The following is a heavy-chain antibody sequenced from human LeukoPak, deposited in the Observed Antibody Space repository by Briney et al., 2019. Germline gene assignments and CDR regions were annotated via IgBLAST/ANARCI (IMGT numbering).Heavy chain of an antibody. CDR1: GFTFSSYW. D-gene: IGHD2-2*01. CDR2: IKLDGSEQ. CDR3: ASLDVEPAADY. J-gene: IGHJ4*02. V-gene: IGHV3-7*01. Sequence: GGSLRLSCAASGFTFSSYWMSWVRQAPGKGLEWVANIKLDGSEQYYVDSVKGRFTISRDNAKNSLYLQMNSLRAEDTAVYYRASLDVEPAADYWGQGTLVTVSS.